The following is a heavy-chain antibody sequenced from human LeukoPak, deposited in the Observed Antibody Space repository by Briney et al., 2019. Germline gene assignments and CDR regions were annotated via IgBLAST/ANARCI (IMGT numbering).Heavy chain of an antibody. CDR3: ARIRVGATFDF. CDR2: MHHSGGT. V-gene: IGHV4-61*01. CDR1: GVSVSSDIYH. J-gene: IGHJ4*02. D-gene: IGHD1-26*01. Sequence: SETLSLTCTVSGVSVSSDIYHWSWIRQPPGKGLEWIGYMHHSGGTYYSPSFESRLTISVDTSKNQFSLNLSSVTAADTAVYYCARIRVGATFDFWGQGTLVTVSS.